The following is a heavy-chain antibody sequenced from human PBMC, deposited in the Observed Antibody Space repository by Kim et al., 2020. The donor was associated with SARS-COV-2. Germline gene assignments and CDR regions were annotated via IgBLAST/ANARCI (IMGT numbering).Heavy chain of an antibody. CDR1: GGSFSGYY. Sequence: SETLSLTCAVYGGSFSGYYWSWIRQPPGKGLEWIGEINHSGSTNYNPSLKSRVTISVDTSKNQFSLKLSSVTAADTAVYYCARGGGIVVVPAAKGFDPWG. CDR2: INHSGST. CDR3: ARGGGIVVVPAAKGFDP. J-gene: IGHJ5*02. D-gene: IGHD2-2*01. V-gene: IGHV4-34*01.